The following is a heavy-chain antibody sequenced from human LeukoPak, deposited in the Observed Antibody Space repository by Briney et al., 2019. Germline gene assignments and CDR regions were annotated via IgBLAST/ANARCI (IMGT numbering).Heavy chain of an antibody. J-gene: IGHJ4*02. CDR1: GFSLSNYW. V-gene: IGHV3-7*01. Sequence: GGSLRLSCAASGFSLSNYWICWVRQAPGKGLEWVANIKLDGSEKYYVNSVKGRFTISRDNAKNSLNLQMNSLRAEDTAVYYCARETRGSYVPGLDSWGQGTLVTVSS. CDR3: ARETRGSYVPGLDS. D-gene: IGHD1-26*01. CDR2: IKLDGSEK.